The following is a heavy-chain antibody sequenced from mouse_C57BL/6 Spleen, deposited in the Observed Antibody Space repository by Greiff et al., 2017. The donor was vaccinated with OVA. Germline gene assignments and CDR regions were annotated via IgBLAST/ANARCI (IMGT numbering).Heavy chain of an antibody. CDR2: IYPGSGST. V-gene: IGHV1-55*01. CDR3: AREAYYGSSLFAY. J-gene: IGHJ3*01. Sequence: QVQLQQPGAELVKPGASVKMSCKASGYTFTSYWITWVKQRPGQGLEWIGDIYPGSGSTNYNEKFKSKATLTVDTSSSTAYMQLSSLTSEDSAVYYWAREAYYGSSLFAYWGQGTLVTVSA. CDR1: GYTFTSYW. D-gene: IGHD1-1*01.